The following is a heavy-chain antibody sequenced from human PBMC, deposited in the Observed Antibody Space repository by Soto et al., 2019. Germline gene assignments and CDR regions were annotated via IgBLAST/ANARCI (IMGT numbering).Heavy chain of an antibody. V-gene: IGHV4-61*01. J-gene: IGHJ4*02. Sequence: QVQLQESGPGLVKPSETLSLTCTVSGGSVSSGSYYWSWIRQPPGKGLEWIGYIYYSGSTNYNPSLKSTVTKSVDTSKNQFSLKLSSVTAADTAVYYCARDGPYCSSWYVSAYWGQGTLVTVSS. CDR2: IYYSGST. D-gene: IGHD6-13*01. CDR3: ARDGPYCSSWYVSAY. CDR1: GGSVSSGSYY.